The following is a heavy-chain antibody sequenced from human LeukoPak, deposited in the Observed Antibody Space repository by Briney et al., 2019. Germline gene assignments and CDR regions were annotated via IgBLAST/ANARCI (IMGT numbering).Heavy chain of an antibody. CDR2: ISYDGSNK. CDR3: AKDPRCYYDFWSGPGFDY. V-gene: IGHV3-30*18. D-gene: IGHD3-3*01. J-gene: IGHJ4*02. Sequence: GGSLRLSCAASVFTFSSYCMHWVRQAPCKGLEWVAVISYDGSNKYYADSVKGRFTISRDNSKNTLYLQMNSLRAEDTAVYYCAKDPRCYYDFWSGPGFDYWGQGTLVTVSS. CDR1: VFTFSSYC.